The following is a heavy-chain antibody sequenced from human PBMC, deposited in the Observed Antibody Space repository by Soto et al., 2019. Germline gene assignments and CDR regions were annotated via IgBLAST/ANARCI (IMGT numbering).Heavy chain of an antibody. Sequence: QVQLQESGPGLVKPSETLSLTCTVSGGSISSYYWSWIRQPPGKGLEWIGYIYYSGSTNYNPSLKSRVTISVDTSKNQFSLKLSSVTAADTAVYYCARGSRGGIVGATTTFDYWGQGTLVTVSS. V-gene: IGHV4-59*01. CDR3: ARGSRGGIVGATTTFDY. CDR2: IYYSGST. CDR1: GGSISSYY. D-gene: IGHD1-26*01. J-gene: IGHJ4*02.